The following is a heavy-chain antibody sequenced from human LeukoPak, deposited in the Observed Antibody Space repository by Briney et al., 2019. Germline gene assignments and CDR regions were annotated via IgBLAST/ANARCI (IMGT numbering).Heavy chain of an antibody. J-gene: IGHJ5*02. D-gene: IGHD2-15*01. CDR3: ARQEHIGYCSGGSCYGNRNWFDP. CDR1: GGTFSSYA. CDR2: ISAYNGNT. V-gene: IGHV1-18*01. Sequence: GASVKVSCKASGGTFSSYAISWVRQAPGQGLEWMGWISAYNGNTNYAQKLQGRVTMTTDTSTSTAYMELRSLRSDDTAVYYCARQEHIGYCSGGSCYGNRNWFDPWGQGTLVTVSS.